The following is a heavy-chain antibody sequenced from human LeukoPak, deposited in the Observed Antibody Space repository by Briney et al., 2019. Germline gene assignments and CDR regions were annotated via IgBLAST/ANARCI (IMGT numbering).Heavy chain of an antibody. D-gene: IGHD6-6*01. CDR2: FDPEDGET. J-gene: IGHJ5*02. V-gene: IGHV1-24*01. Sequence: ASVKVSCKVSGYSLTELSMHWARRAPGKGLEWVGGFDPEDGETVYPQIFQGRVTMTEDTSTDTAYMELSSLRSDDTAVYYCATYMAPRRRVMGWFDPWGQGTLVTVSS. CDR3: ATYMAPRRRVMGWFDP. CDR1: GYSLTELS.